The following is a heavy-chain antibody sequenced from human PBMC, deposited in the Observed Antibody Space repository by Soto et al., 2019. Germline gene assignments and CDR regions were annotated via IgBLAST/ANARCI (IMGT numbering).Heavy chain of an antibody. CDR3: AKKYYFGSGSDVFYFDY. CDR1: GFTFSNYA. V-gene: IGHV3-23*01. CDR2: MSGTAGNT. J-gene: IGHJ4*02. D-gene: IGHD3-10*01. Sequence: EVQLLESGGGSVQPGGSLRLSCAASGFTFSNYAMTWVRQAPGKGLEWVSTMSGTAGNTYYADSVKGRFTISRDNSKNTLYLQMNSLRAEDTAVYYCAKKYYFGSGSDVFYFDYGGQGTLVTVSS.